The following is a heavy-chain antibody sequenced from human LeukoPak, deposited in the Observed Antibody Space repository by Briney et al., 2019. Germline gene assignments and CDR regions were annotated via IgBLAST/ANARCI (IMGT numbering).Heavy chain of an antibody. V-gene: IGHV4-4*02. CDR2: IYHSGST. Sequence: SGTLSLTCAVSGVSISRNNWWSWVRQPPGKGLGWIGEIYHSGSTKYNPSPTSRVTISVDKSNNQLSLKVNSLTAADTAVYYCARGLTYSTQSAPEWGQGTLVTVSS. J-gene: IGHJ4*02. CDR1: GVSISRNNW. D-gene: IGHD6-13*01. CDR3: ARGLTYSTQSAPE.